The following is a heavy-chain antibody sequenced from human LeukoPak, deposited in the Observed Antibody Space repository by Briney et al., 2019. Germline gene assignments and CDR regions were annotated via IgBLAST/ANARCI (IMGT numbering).Heavy chain of an antibody. J-gene: IGHJ4*02. CDR1: GYTLTELS. CDR2: FDPEDGET. V-gene: IGHV1-24*01. D-gene: IGHD2-2*01. CDR3: ATALYCSSTSCFHDY. Sequence: GASVKVSCKVSGYTLTELSMRWVRQAPGKGLEWMGGFDPEDGETIYAQKFQGRVTMTEDTSTDTAYMELSSLRSEDTAVYYCATALYCSSTSCFHDYWGQGTLVTVSS.